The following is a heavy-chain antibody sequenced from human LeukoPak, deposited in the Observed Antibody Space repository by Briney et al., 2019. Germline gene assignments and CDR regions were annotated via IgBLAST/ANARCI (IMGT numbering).Heavy chain of an antibody. CDR1: DASISGYY. V-gene: IGHV4-59*01. CDR2: FYSGST. D-gene: IGHD2-2*01. J-gene: IGHJ3*02. Sequence: KPSETLSLTCPASDASISGYYWNWIRQSPGKGLEWIGYFYSGSTNYNPSLKSRVTISVDTSKKQFTLRLTSVTAADTAVYYCARDSPPNCSSTNCNGALDIWGQGTLVIVSS. CDR3: ARDSPPNCSSTNCNGALDI.